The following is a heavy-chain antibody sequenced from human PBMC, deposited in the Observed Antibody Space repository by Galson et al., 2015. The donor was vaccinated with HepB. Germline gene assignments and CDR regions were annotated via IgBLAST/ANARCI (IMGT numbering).Heavy chain of an antibody. CDR2: IWYDGSNK. CDR3: ARGGDSSGYYLYYYYYYGMDV. V-gene: IGHV3-33*01. J-gene: IGHJ6*02. Sequence: SLRLSCAASGFTFSSYGMHWVRQAPGKGLEWVAVIWYDGSNKYYADSVKGRFTFSRDNSKNTLYLQMNSLRAEDTAVYYCARGGDSSGYYLYYYYYYGMDVWGQGTTVTVSS. CDR1: GFTFSSYG. D-gene: IGHD3-22*01.